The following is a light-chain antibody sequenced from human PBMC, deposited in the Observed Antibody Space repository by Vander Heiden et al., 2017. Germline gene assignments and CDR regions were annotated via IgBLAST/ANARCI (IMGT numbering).Light chain of an antibody. CDR3: AAWDDSLSGLYV. J-gene: IGLJ1*01. Sequence: QSVVTQPPSASGTPGQRVTISCSGTGSNIGSNYVYWYQQLPGAAPKLLIYGNDQRPSGVPDRFSGSKSGTSASLAISGLRSEDEADYYCAAWDDSLSGLYVFGTGTKVTVL. V-gene: IGLV1-47*02. CDR2: GND. CDR1: GSNIGSNY.